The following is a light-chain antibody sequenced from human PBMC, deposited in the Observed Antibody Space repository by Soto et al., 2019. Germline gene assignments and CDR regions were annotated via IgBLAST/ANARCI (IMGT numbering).Light chain of an antibody. J-gene: IGKJ2*01. CDR1: QSVSRW. Sequence: DIQITQYPYTLSASVGDRITITCGATQSVSRWLAWYQQKPGRAPKLLIYDASTLESGVPSRFSGGGAGTQFTLNISRLQPEDFATYYCQKYNLYLSYTGGQGTKLQIK. V-gene: IGKV1-5*01. CDR3: QKYNLYLSYT. CDR2: DAS.